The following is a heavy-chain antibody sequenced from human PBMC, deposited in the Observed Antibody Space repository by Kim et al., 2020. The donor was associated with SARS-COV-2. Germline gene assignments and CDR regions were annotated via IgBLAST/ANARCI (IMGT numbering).Heavy chain of an antibody. V-gene: IGHV1-3*01. J-gene: IGHJ4*02. D-gene: IGHD3-9*01. CDR2: INAGNGNT. Sequence: ASVKVSCKASGYTFTSYAMHWVRQAPGQRLEWMGWINAGNGNTKYSQKFQGRVTITRDTSASTAYMELSSPRSEDTAVYYCARDRRPLLRYFDWLSFDYWGQGTLVTVSS. CDR1: GYTFTSYA. CDR3: ARDRRPLLRYFDWLSFDY.